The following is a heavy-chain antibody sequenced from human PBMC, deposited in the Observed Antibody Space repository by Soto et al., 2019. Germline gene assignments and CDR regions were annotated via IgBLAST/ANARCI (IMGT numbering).Heavy chain of an antibody. J-gene: IGHJ6*02. Sequence: VGSLRLSCAASGFTFSSYDMHWVRQVTGKGLEWVSAIGTAGDPHYPGSVKGRFTISRENAKKSLYLQMNNLRPGDTAVYYCARGTDTSSFSSMDVWGQGTPVTVSS. D-gene: IGHD2-2*01. CDR3: ARGTDTSSFSSMDV. CDR1: GFTFSSYD. CDR2: IGTAGDP. V-gene: IGHV3-13*05.